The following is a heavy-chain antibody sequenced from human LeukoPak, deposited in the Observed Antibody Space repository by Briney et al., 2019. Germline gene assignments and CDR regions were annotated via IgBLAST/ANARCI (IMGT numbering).Heavy chain of an antibody. J-gene: IGHJ6*02. CDR1: GFTFSSYA. V-gene: IGHV3-30*04. D-gene: IGHD3-10*01. CDR2: ISYDGSNK. CDR3: ARVLGPTMADMGDYGTDV. Sequence: PGRSLRLSCTASGFTFSSYAMHWVRQAPGKGLEWVAVISYDGSNKYYADSVTGRFTISRDNSKNTVYLQMNSLRAEDTAVFYCARVLGPTMADMGDYGTDVWGQGTTVTVPS.